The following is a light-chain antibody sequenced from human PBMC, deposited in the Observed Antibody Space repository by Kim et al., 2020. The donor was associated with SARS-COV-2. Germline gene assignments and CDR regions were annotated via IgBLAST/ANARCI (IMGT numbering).Light chain of an antibody. J-gene: IGKJ4*01. CDR3: QQYCSSPLT. V-gene: IGKV3-20*01. CDR1: HSVSSSY. Sequence: EIVLTQSPVTVSLSPGDRASLSCRASHSVSSSYLSWYQQKPGQAPRLLIYGASSMATGIPDRVSGSGSRTDFTLTISRLEPEDVAVYYCQQYCSSPLTFGGGTKLEI. CDR2: GAS.